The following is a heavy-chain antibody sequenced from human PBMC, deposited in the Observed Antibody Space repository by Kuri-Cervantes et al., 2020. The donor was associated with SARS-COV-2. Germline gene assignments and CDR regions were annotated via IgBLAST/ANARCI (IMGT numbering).Heavy chain of an antibody. CDR2: IKQDGSEK. J-gene: IGHJ5*02. D-gene: IGHD3-10*01. CDR3: ARVVRGVSVHWFDP. V-gene: IGHV3-7*01. CDR1: GFTFSSFW. Sequence: LSLTCAASGFTFSSFWMSWVRQAPGKGREWVANIKQDGSEKYYVVSVKGRFTISRDNAKNSLYLQMNSLGDEDTDVYYCARVVRGVSVHWFDPWGQGTLVTVSS.